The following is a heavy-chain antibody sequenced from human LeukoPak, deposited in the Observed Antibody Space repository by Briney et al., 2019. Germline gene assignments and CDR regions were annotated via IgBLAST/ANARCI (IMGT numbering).Heavy chain of an antibody. J-gene: IGHJ4*02. CDR1: TGSISTYY. CDR3: ARHGGSLDYFDS. V-gene: IGHV4-59*08. D-gene: IGHD2-15*01. CDR2: IYHGGTT. Sequence: SETLSLTCSVSTGSISTYYWSWIRQSPGKGLEWIGYIYHGGTTSYSPSLKRRVTISVDSPKNQFFLRLTSLTAADTALYYCARHGGSLDYFDSWGPGSLVIVSS.